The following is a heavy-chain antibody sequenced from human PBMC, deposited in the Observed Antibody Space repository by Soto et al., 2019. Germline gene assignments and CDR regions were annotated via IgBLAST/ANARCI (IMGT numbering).Heavy chain of an antibody. CDR2: INTDESST. D-gene: IGHD2-21*02. V-gene: IGHV3-74*03. CDR1: GFTFSNYW. J-gene: IGHJ4*02. Sequence: EVQLVESGGGLVQPGGSLRLSCAASGFTFSNYWMHWVRQAPGKGLVWVSRINTDESSTTYADSVKGRFTVSRDNAKNTLYLQMNSLRAEDTAVYYCARDGAYCGGDCYSLFNLEYWGQGTLVTVSS. CDR3: ARDGAYCGGDCYSLFNLEY.